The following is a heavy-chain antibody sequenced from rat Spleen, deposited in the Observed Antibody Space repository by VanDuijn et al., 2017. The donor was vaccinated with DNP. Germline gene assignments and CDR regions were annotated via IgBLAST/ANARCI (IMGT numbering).Heavy chain of an antibody. V-gene: IGHV6-6*01. Sequence: EVQVLESGGGLVQPGNSLKLSCATSGFSFSTVRIYWYRQFSEKRLEWIARIKPKSNNYATNYTESVKGRFTLSRDDSESRIYLQMNNLKEEDAALYLWAARTYWGQGTVVTVSS. CDR3: AARTY. CDR1: GFSFSTVR. CDR2: IKPKSNNYAT. J-gene: IGHJ3*01.